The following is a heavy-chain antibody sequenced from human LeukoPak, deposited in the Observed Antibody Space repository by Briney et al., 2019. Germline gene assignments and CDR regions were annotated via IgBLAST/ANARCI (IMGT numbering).Heavy chain of an antibody. J-gene: IGHJ3*02. D-gene: IGHD1-26*01. CDR2: IRYDGSNK. V-gene: IGHV3-30*02. CDR3: AKAGGGSYPHRPHAFDI. CDR1: GFTFSSYG. Sequence: GGSLRLSCAASGFTFSSYGMHWVRQAPGKGLEWVAFIRYDGSNKYYADSVKGRFTISRDNSKNTLCLQMNSLRAEDTAVYYCAKAGGGSYPHRPHAFDIWGQGTMVTVSS.